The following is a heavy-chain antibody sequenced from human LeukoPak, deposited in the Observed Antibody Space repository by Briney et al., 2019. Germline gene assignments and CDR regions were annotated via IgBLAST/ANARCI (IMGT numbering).Heavy chain of an antibody. CDR1: GYTFTSYG. Sequence: VASVKVSCKASGYTFTSYGISWVRQAPGQGLEWMGWISGYNGYTKYAQKLQGRVTMTTDTSTSTAYMELRSLRSDDTAVYYCARDRSPRHYYDTSDYHGAAEYWGQGTLVTVSS. CDR2: ISGYNGYT. J-gene: IGHJ4*02. V-gene: IGHV1-18*01. CDR3: ARDRSPRHYYDTSDYHGAAEY. D-gene: IGHD3-22*01.